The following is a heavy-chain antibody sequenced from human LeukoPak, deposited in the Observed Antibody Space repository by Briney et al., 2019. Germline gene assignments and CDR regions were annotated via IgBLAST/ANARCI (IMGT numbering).Heavy chain of an antibody. CDR1: GFTFDDYG. CDR2: INWNGGST. CDR3: ARVRLGTNLDY. V-gene: IGHV3-20*04. Sequence: GGSLRLSCAASGFTFDDYGMSWVRHAPGKGVEWVSGINWNGGSTEYADSVKGRFTISRDNAKNSLYLQMNSLRAEDTALYYCARVRLGTNLDYWGQGTLVTVSS. D-gene: IGHD1/OR15-1a*01. J-gene: IGHJ4*02.